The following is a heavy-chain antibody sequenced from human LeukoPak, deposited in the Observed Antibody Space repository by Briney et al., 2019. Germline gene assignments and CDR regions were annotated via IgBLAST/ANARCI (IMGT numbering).Heavy chain of an antibody. CDR1: GGTFSNYA. V-gene: IGHV1-69*06. CDR3: ARGRYDPGDAFDI. D-gene: IGHD3-16*02. CDR2: IIPIFGTA. Sequence: ASVKVSCKASGGTFSNYAISWVRQAPGQGLEWMGGIIPIFGTANYAQKFQGRVTITAAKSTSTAYMELRSLRSDDTAVYYCARGRYDPGDAFDIWGQGTMVTVSS. J-gene: IGHJ3*02.